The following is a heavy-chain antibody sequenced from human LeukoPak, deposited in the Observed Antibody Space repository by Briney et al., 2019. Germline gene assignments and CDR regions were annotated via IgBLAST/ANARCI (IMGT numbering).Heavy chain of an antibody. CDR3: ARVHGSGSNWFDP. CDR1: GYTFTGYY. D-gene: IGHD3-10*01. V-gene: IGHV1-2*02. CDR2: INPNSGGT. Sequence: ASVKVSCKASGYTFTGYYMHWVRQAPGQGLEWMGWINPNSGGTNYAQKFQGRVTMTRDTSISTAYMELSRLRSDDTAVYYCARVHGSGSNWFDPWGQGTLVTVSS. J-gene: IGHJ5*02.